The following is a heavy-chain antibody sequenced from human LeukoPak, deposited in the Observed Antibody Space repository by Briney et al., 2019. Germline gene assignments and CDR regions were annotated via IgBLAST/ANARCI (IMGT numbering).Heavy chain of an antibody. CDR1: GFTFSSYG. CDR3: ANLGLKYYNGMDV. J-gene: IGHJ6*02. D-gene: IGHD3/OR15-3a*01. V-gene: IGHV3-23*01. CDR2: ISGSGGST. Sequence: GGSLRLSCAASGFTFSSYGMTWVRQAPGKGLEWVSAISGSGGSTYYADSVEGRFTISRDNSKNTLYLQMNSLRAEDTAIYYCANLGLKYYNGMDVWGQGTTVIVSS.